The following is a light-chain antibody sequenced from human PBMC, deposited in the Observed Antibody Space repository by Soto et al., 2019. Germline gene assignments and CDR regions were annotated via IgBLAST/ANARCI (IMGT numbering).Light chain of an antibody. CDR3: QQYNHWPPLT. V-gene: IGKV3-15*01. Sequence: EIVRTQSPATLSVSPGDRATLSCRASQSVGRNLAWYQQKPGQAPRLLIYGASTRATGIPARFSGSGSGTEVTLNISSMQSEDFAIYSCQQYNHWPPLTFGGGTKVEIK. CDR2: GAS. J-gene: IGKJ4*01. CDR1: QSVGRN.